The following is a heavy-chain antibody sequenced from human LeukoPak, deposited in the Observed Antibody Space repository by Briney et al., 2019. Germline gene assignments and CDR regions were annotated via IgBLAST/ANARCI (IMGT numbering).Heavy chain of an antibody. J-gene: IGHJ4*02. D-gene: IGHD5-12*01. CDR1: GYTFTSYG. V-gene: IGHV7-4-1*02. Sequence: GASVKVSCKASGYTFTSYGISWVRQAPGQGLEWMGWINTNTGNPRYAQGFTGRFVFSLDTSVSTAYLQISSLKAEDTAVYYCARGYSGPRFPLDYWGQGTLVTVSS. CDR3: ARGYSGPRFPLDY. CDR2: INTNTGNP.